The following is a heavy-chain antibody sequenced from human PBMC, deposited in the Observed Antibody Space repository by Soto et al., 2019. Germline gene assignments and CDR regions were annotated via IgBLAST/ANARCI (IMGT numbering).Heavy chain of an antibody. J-gene: IGHJ4*02. V-gene: IGHV3-23*01. Sequence: EVQLLESGGGLVQPGGSLRLSCAASGFTFSSYAMSWVRQAPGKGLEWVSAISGSGGSTYYADSVKGRFTISRDNSKNTLYLQMNSLRAEDTAVYYCAKVRRRWFGELLDYFDYWGQGTLVTVSS. CDR2: ISGSGGST. CDR3: AKVRRRWFGELLDYFDY. CDR1: GFTFSSYA. D-gene: IGHD3-10*01.